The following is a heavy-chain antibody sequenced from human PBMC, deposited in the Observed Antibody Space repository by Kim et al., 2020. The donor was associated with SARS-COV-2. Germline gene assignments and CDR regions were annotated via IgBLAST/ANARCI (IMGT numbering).Heavy chain of an antibody. CDR3: ARGPSYGFTYYFDY. J-gene: IGHJ4*02. V-gene: IGHV4-34*01. D-gene: IGHD5-18*01. Sequence: TPSLKSRVTISVDTSKNQFSLKLSSVTAADTAVYYCARGPSYGFTYYFDYWGQGTLVTVSS.